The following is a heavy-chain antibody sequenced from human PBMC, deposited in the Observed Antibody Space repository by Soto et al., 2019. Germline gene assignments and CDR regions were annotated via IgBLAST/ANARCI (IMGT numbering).Heavy chain of an antibody. J-gene: IGHJ5*02. V-gene: IGHV4-30-2*01. CDR3: ARDDLEGNWFDP. Sequence: QLHLQESGSGLVRPSRTLSLTCAVSGGSISSGGYSWNWIGQPPGKGLEWIGYNYHRGSTPYNPSLKRRVTTSVDKSKNQFSLKLSSVTAAGTAVYYCARDDLEGNWFDPWGQGTLVTVS. CDR1: GGSISSGGYS. CDR2: NYHRGST.